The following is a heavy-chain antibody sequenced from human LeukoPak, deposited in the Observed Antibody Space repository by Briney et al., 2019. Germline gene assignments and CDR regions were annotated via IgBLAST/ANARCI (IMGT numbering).Heavy chain of an antibody. CDR1: GGSISGYY. V-gene: IGHV4-59*12. J-gene: IGHJ2*01. CDR2: IYYSGGT. CDR3: ARDWIPYGGNPRYFDL. Sequence: SETLSLTCTVSGGSISGYYWSWVRQPPGKGLEWIGFIYYSGGTNYNPSLKSRVTISVDTSKNQFSLKVSSVTAADTAVYYCARDWIPYGGNPRYFDLWGRGTLVTVSS. D-gene: IGHD4-23*01.